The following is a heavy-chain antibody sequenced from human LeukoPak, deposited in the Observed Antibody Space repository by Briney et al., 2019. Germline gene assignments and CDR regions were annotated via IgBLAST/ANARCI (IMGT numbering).Heavy chain of an antibody. V-gene: IGHV4-39*01. CDR3: ASLLFRLPGPTHDAFDI. CDR2: IYYSGST. CDR1: GASISSSSYY. Sequence: PSETLSLTCTVSGASISSSSYYWGWIRQPPGKGLEWIGSIYYSGSTYYNPSLKSRVTISVDTSKNQFSLKLSSVTAADTAVYYCASLLFRLPGPTHDAFDIWGQGTMVTVSS. D-gene: IGHD3-16*01. J-gene: IGHJ3*02.